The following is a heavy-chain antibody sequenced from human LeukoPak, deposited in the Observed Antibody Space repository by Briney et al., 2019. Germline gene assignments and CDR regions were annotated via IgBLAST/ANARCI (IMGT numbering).Heavy chain of an antibody. CDR1: GFTLTDYW. CDR2: IKQDGSEE. V-gene: IGHV3-7*01. CDR3: AKETYYYDSSGYLGV. D-gene: IGHD3-22*01. Sequence: GGSLRLSCAASGFTLTDYWMSWVRQAPGKGLEWVANIKQDGSEEYYVDSVKGRFTISRDNSKNTLYLQMNSLRAEDTAVYYCAKETYYYDSSGYLGVWGQGTLVTVSS. J-gene: IGHJ4*02.